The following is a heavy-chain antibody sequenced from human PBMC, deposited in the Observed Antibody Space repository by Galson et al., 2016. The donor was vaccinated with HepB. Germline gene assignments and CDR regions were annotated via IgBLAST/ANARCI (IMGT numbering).Heavy chain of an antibody. J-gene: IGHJ4*02. CDR3: ARGYDTRS. Sequence: SLRLSCAASGFTFSSYSMTWVRQAPGKGLEWVSSITRSSYLYYADSVKGRFTISRDNAKNSLYLQMNSLRAEDTAIYYCARGYDTRSWGQGTLVTVSS. CDR2: ITRSSYL. V-gene: IGHV3-21*01. D-gene: IGHD3-22*01. CDR1: GFTFSSYS.